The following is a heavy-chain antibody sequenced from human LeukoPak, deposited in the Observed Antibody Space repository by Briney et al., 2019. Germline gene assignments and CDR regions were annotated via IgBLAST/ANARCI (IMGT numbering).Heavy chain of an antibody. CDR1: GFTFSNYW. J-gene: IGHJ4*02. D-gene: IGHD6-13*01. Sequence: PGGSLRLSCAASGFTFSNYWVHWVRQGPGEGLVWVSRINSDGSSRNYADSVKGRFTISRDNAKNTLYLQKNSLRAEDTAVYYCASASSHRIAAGGDYWGQGTLVTVSS. CDR2: INSDGSSR. V-gene: IGHV3-74*01. CDR3: ASASSHRIAAGGDY.